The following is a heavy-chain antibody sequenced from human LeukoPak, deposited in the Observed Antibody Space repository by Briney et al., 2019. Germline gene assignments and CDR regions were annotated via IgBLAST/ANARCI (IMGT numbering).Heavy chain of an antibody. V-gene: IGHV1-69*04. CDR1: GGTFSSYA. J-gene: IGHJ4*02. CDR2: ISPILGIA. Sequence: SVKLSCKASGGTFSSYAISWVRQAPGQGLEWMGRISPILGIANYAQKFQGRVTITADKSTSTAYMELSSLRSEDTAVYYCARDPPYYYDNSGYYPFDYWGQGTLVTVSS. D-gene: IGHD3-22*01. CDR3: ARDPPYYYDNSGYYPFDY.